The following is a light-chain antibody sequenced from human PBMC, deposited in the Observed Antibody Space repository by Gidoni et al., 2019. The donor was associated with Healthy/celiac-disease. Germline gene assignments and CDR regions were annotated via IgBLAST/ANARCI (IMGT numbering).Light chain of an antibody. V-gene: IGKV4-1*01. CDR1: QSVLYSSNNKNF. CDR3: QQYDSTPPT. J-gene: IGKJ1*01. Sequence: DIVMTQSPDSLAVSLGERATINCKSSQSVLYSSNNKNFLAWYQQKPGQPPKLLIYWASTRESGGPDRFSGSGSGTDFTLTISSLQAEDVAVYYCQQYDSTPPTVXQXTKVEIK. CDR2: WAS.